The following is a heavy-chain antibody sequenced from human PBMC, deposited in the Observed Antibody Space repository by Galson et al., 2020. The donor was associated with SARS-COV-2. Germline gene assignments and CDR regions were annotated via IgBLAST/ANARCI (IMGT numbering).Heavy chain of an antibody. J-gene: IGHJ6*02. CDR3: ARLLMLSYGSGSLVYGMDV. V-gene: IGHV2-70*11. CDR1: GFSLSTSGMC. Sequence: SGPTLVKPTQTLTLTCTFSGFSLSTSGMCVSWIRQPPGKALEWLARIDWDDDKYYIRSLKTRLTISKDTSKNQVVLTMTNMDPVDTATYYCARLLMLSYGSGSLVYGMDVWGQGTTVTVSS. CDR2: IDWDDDK. D-gene: IGHD3-10*01.